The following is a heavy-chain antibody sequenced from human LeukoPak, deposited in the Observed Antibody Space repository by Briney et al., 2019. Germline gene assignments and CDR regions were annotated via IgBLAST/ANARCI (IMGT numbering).Heavy chain of an antibody. CDR2: ISGGGVRT. CDR3: AKDYCSGGPCYLDH. CDR1: GFTFTNYA. V-gene: IGHV3-23*01. Sequence: GGSPRLSCAVSGFTFTNYAMSWVRQAPGKGLEWVSTISGGGVRTYYADAVKGRFTISGDNSKNTLDLQINSLRAEDTAVYYCAKDYCSGGPCYLDHWGQGTLVTVSS. D-gene: IGHD2-15*01. J-gene: IGHJ4*02.